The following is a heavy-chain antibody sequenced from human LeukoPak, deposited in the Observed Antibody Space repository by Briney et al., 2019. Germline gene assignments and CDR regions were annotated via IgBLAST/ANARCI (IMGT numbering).Heavy chain of an antibody. V-gene: IGHV1-18*01. CDR2: ISAYNGNT. CDR3: ARVFRPSYYYGMDV. J-gene: IGHJ6*02. D-gene: IGHD6-6*01. Sequence: GASVKVSCKASGYTFTSYGISWVRQAPGQGLEWMGWISAYNGNTNYAQKLQGRVTMTTDTSTSTAYMELSSLRSEDTAVYYCARVFRPSYYYGMDVWGQGTTVTVSS. CDR1: GYTFTSYG.